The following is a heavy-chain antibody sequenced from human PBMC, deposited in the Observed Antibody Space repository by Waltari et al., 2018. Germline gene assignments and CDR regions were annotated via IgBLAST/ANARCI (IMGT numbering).Heavy chain of an antibody. D-gene: IGHD3-3*01. Sequence: QVQLVESGGGVVQPGRSLRLSCTASGFTFSTYGMHWVRQAPGKGLEWGAVLTYDGGNKYHADSVKGRFTISRDNSKNTLYLEMNSLRAEDTAMYYCAKDSAPNYDFWNHSPGSWGQGTLVIVSS. CDR3: AKDSAPNYDFWNHSPGS. V-gene: IGHV3-30*18. J-gene: IGHJ5*02. CDR2: LTYDGGNK. CDR1: GFTFSTYG.